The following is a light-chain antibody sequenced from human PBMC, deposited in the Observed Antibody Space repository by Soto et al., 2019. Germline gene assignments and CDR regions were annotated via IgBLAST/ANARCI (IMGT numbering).Light chain of an antibody. CDR3: QQAASFPIT. Sequence: DIQMTQSPSSVSASVGDGVTITCWASQGVSTWLAWYQQKPGKAPNLLIYTAYSLQSGVPSRFSGSGSRTDFTLAINGLQPEDFATYYCQQAASFPITFGQGTRLE. CDR1: QGVSTW. V-gene: IGKV1-12*01. J-gene: IGKJ5*01. CDR2: TAY.